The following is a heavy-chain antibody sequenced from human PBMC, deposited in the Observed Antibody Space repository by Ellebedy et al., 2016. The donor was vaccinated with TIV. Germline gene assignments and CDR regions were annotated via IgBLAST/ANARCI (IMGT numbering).Heavy chain of an antibody. Sequence: SETLSLTCAVSGGSISSGGYSWNWIRQPPGKGLEWIGYIYHSGSTYYNPSLKSRVTISVDRSKNQFSLKLSSVTAADTAVYYCARGREYYDSSGPYYFDYWGQGTLVTVSS. CDR2: IYHSGST. J-gene: IGHJ4*02. D-gene: IGHD3-22*01. V-gene: IGHV4-30-2*01. CDR3: ARGREYYDSSGPYYFDY. CDR1: GGSISSGGYS.